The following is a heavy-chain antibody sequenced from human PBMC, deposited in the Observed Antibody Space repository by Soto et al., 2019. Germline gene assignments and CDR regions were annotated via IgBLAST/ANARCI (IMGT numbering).Heavy chain of an antibody. J-gene: IGHJ6*03. CDR2: ISSSSSTI. Sequence: GGSLRLSCAASGFTFSSYSMNWVRQAPGKGLEWVSYISSSSSTIYYADSVKGRFTISRDNAKNSLYLQMNSLRAEDTAVYYCARKAGDYGYYYMDVWGKGTTVTVSS. CDR1: GFTFSSYS. CDR3: ARKAGDYGYYYMDV. V-gene: IGHV3-48*01. D-gene: IGHD6-25*01.